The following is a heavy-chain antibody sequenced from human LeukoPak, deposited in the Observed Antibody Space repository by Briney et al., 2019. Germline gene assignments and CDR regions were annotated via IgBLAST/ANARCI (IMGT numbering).Heavy chain of an antibody. J-gene: IGHJ5*02. D-gene: IGHD5-24*01. V-gene: IGHV3-7*05. CDR1: GFTFSNYW. Sequence: GGSLRLSCAASGFTFSNYWMIWVPQAPGKGLEWVGNVKQDGSEKRYADSVRGRFSISRDNAHTSLYLQMNSLRAEDTAVYYCARASDPWLQLTWGQGTLVTVSS. CDR3: ARASDPWLQLT. CDR2: VKQDGSEK.